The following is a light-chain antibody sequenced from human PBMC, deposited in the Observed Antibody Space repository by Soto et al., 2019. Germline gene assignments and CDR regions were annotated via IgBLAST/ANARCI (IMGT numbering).Light chain of an antibody. CDR3: SSYAASNNFYFV. Sequence: QSALTQPPSASGSPGQSVTISFTGTSSDVGGYNYVSWYQQYPGSAPKLMIYEVTKRPSGVPDRFSGSKSGNTASLTVSGLQAEDEADYYCSSYAASNNFYFVFGGGTKLTVL. CDR2: EVT. J-gene: IGLJ3*02. V-gene: IGLV2-8*01. CDR1: SSDVGGYNY.